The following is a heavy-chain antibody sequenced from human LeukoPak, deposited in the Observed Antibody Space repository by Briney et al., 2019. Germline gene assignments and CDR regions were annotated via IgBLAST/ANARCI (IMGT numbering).Heavy chain of an antibody. J-gene: IGHJ3*01. D-gene: IGHD3-16*01. Sequence: PSETLSLTCTVSDYSISSGYYWGWIRQPPGKGLEWIGSIYHSGSTYYNPSLKSRVTISVDTSKNHFSLKLRSVTAADTAMYYCARAYDDAWGQGKMVTVSS. V-gene: IGHV4-38-2*02. CDR1: DYSISSGYY. CDR2: IYHSGST. CDR3: ARAYDDA.